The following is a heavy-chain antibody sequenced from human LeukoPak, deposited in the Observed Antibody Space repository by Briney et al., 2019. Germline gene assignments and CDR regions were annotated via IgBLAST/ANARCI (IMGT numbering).Heavy chain of an antibody. Sequence: GGSLRLSCAASGFTFRSFAMSWVRQAPGKGLEWVSAISGTGGRTYYADSVKGRLTISRDNSKNTMYLQMNSLRTEDTAVYYCAKAAYCTSTSCHFSGYAQRPLDSWGQGTLVTVSS. V-gene: IGHV3-23*01. CDR1: GFTFRSFA. CDR2: ISGTGGRT. J-gene: IGHJ4*02. CDR3: AKAAYCTSTSCHFSGYAQRPLDS. D-gene: IGHD2-2*01.